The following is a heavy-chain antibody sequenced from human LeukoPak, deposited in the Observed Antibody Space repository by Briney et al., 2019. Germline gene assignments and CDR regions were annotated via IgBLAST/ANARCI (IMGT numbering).Heavy chain of an antibody. J-gene: IGHJ4*02. CDR1: GYTFTGYY. CDR2: INPNSGGT. Sequence: GASVKVSCKASGYTFTGYYMHWVRQAPGQGLEWMGWINPNSGGTNYAQKFQGRVTMTRDTSISTAYMELSRLRSDDTAVYYCARDPPPRGYSYGYDYWGQGTLVTVSS. CDR3: ARDPPPRGYSYGYDY. V-gene: IGHV1-2*02. D-gene: IGHD5-18*01.